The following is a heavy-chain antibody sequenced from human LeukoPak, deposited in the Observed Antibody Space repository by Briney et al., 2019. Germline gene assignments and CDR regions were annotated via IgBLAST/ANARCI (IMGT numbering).Heavy chain of an antibody. J-gene: IGHJ1*01. CDR3: AKEIAAAGIAIQH. CDR1: GYTFTSYG. Sequence: ASVKVSCKASGYTFTSYGISWVRQAPGQGLEWMGIINPSGGSTSYAQKFQGRVTMTRDTSTSTVYMELSSLRSEDTAVYYCAKEIAAAGIAIQHWGQGTLVTVSS. D-gene: IGHD6-13*01. V-gene: IGHV1-46*01. CDR2: INPSGGST.